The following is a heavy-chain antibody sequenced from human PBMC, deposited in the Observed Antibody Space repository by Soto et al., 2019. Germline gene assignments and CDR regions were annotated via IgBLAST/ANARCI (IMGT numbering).Heavy chain of an antibody. D-gene: IGHD5-18*01. CDR1: GFSLSNARMG. CDR2: IFSNDEK. CDR3: AAGGYSSRFFSGFDP. J-gene: IGHJ5*02. Sequence: SGPTLVNPTETLTLTCTVSGFSLSNARMGVSWIRQPPGKALEWLAHIFSNDEKSYSTSLKSRLTISKDTSKSQVVLTMTNMEPVDPHPYYSAAGGYSSRFFSGFDPWGQGSLVTVS. V-gene: IGHV2-26*01.